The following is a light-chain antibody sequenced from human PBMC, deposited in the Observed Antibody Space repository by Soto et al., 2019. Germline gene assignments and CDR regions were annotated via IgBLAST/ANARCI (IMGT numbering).Light chain of an antibody. CDR3: QKYITPPTT. V-gene: IGKV1-27*01. Sequence: DIQMTQSPSSLSASVGDRVTITCRASQGISNYLAWYQQKPGKVPKLLIYAASTFTSGVPSRFSGSGSGTNFTLTISILQPVDVSIYYFQKYITPPTTFGQGTNVEIK. CDR2: AAS. CDR1: QGISNY. J-gene: IGKJ1*01.